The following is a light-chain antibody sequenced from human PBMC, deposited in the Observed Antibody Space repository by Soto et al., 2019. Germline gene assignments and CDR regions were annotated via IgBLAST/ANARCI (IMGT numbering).Light chain of an antibody. CDR1: SSNIGAGYD. Sequence: QSVLTQPPSVSGAPGQRVTISCSGSSSNIGAGYDVHWYQHLPATPPKLLIYGNSNRPSGVPDRFSGSKSCTSASLAITGVQAEDEADYYFQFYGSSLSVLFGGGTKLTVL. V-gene: IGLV1-40*01. CDR2: GNS. J-gene: IGLJ2*01. CDR3: QFYGSSLSVL.